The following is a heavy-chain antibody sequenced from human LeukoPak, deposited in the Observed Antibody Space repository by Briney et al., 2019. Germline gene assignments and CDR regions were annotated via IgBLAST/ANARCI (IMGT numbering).Heavy chain of an antibody. CDR1: GFTFNSYS. CDR3: TRGMLRQPPDY. D-gene: IGHD3-10*02. J-gene: IGHJ4*02. CDR2: ISDDETYK. Sequence: GRSLRLSCAASGFTFNSYSMHWVGQAPRKRLDWVTAISDDETYKFYADSVKGRFTISRDNSKNTLYLQMNSLRVEDTAIYYCTRGMLRQPPDYWGQGMLVTVSS. V-gene: IGHV3-30-3*01.